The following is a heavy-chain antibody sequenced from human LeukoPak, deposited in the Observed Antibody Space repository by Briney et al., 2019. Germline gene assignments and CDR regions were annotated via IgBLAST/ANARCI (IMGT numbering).Heavy chain of an antibody. Sequence: PSQTLSLTCTVSGGSISSGGYYWSWVRQHPGKGLEWIGYIYYSGSTYYNPSLKSRVTISVDTSKNQFSLKLSSVTAADTAVYYCAREKLGYCSGGSCYSDYGMDVWGQGTTVTVSS. D-gene: IGHD2-15*01. CDR1: GGSISSGGYY. J-gene: IGHJ6*02. CDR3: AREKLGYCSGGSCYSDYGMDV. V-gene: IGHV4-31*03. CDR2: IYYSGST.